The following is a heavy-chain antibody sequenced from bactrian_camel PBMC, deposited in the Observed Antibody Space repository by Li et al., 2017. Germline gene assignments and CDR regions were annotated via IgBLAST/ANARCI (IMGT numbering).Heavy chain of an antibody. J-gene: IGHJ6*01. V-gene: IGHV3S1*01. CDR3: AADYSKYWYPHLTVADFSY. D-gene: IGHD5*01. Sequence: HVQLVESGGGSVQAGGSLRLSCATSGFTQSSYCMGWFRQAPGKEREGIATITTPYGSTYYADSVKGRFTISQDNAKNTVYLQMNSPKPEDTAMYYCAADYSKYWYPHLTVADFSYWGQGTQVTVS. CDR2: ITTPYGST. CDR1: GFTQSSYC.